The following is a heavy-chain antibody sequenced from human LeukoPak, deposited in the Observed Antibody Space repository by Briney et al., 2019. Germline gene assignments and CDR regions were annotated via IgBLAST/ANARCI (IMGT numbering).Heavy chain of an antibody. CDR2: ISYDGSNK. CDR3: ATQDVAGAFDY. Sequence: GGSLRLSCAASGFTFSSYGMHWVRQAPGKGLEWVAVISYDGSNKYYADSVKGRFTISRDNSKNTLYLQMNSLRAEDTAVYYCATQDVAGAFDYWGQGTLVTVSS. D-gene: IGHD1-26*01. V-gene: IGHV3-30*03. J-gene: IGHJ4*02. CDR1: GFTFSSYG.